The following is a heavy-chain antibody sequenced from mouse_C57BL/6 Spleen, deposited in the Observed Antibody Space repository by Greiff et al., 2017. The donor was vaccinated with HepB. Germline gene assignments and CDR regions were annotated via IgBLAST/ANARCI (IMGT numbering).Heavy chain of an antibody. Sequence: VQLQQSGAELAKPGASVKLSCKASGYTFTSYWMHWVKQRPGQGLEWIGYINPSSGYTKYNQKFKDKATLTADKSSSTAYMQLSSLTYEDSAVYYCARTYYSNYVPFDYWGQGTTLTVSS. D-gene: IGHD2-5*01. CDR3: ARTYYSNYVPFDY. CDR2: INPSSGYT. J-gene: IGHJ2*01. CDR1: GYTFTSYW. V-gene: IGHV1-7*01.